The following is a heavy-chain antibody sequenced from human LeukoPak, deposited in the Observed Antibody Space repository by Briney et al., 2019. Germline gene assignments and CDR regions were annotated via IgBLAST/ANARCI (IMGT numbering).Heavy chain of an antibody. CDR1: GGSFSGYY. CDR3: ARGRRVRGVISYYGMDV. Sequence: SETLSFTCAVYGGSFSGYYWSWIRQPPGKGLKWIGEINHSGSTNYNPSLKSRVTISVDTSKNQFSLKLSSVTAADTAVYYCARGRRVRGVISYYGMDVWGQGTTVTVSS. V-gene: IGHV4-34*01. CDR2: INHSGST. J-gene: IGHJ6*02. D-gene: IGHD3-10*01.